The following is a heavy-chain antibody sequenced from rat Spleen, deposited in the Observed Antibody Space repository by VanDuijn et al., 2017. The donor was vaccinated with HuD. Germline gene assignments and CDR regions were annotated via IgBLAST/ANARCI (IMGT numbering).Heavy chain of an antibody. CDR3: ARRADYYDGTYFYEY. V-gene: IGHV5-19*01. CDR2: ISPSGFST. Sequence: EVQLVESGGGLVQPGRSLKLSCAASGFSFSNFGMHWIRQAPTKGLEWVTSISPSGFSTYYRDSVKGRFTISRDNAKSTLYLQMNSLRSEDTATYYCARRADYYDGTYFYEYWGQGVMVTVSS. D-gene: IGHD1-12*02. CDR1: GFSFSNFG. J-gene: IGHJ2*01.